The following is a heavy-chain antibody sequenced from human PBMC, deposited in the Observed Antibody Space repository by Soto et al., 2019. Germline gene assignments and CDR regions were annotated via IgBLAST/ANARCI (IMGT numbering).Heavy chain of an antibody. D-gene: IGHD1-1*01. CDR2: IVVGSGNT. CDR1: GFTFTSSA. CDR3: AAAQHNWNDVVPYYYYGMDV. J-gene: IGHJ6*02. V-gene: IGHV1-58*01. Sequence: QMQLVQSGPEVKKPGTSVKVSCKASGFTFTSSAVQWVRQARGQRLEWIGWIVVGSGNTNYAQKFQERVTITRDMSTSTAYMELSSLRSEDTAVYYCAAAQHNWNDVVPYYYYGMDVWGQGTTVTVSS.